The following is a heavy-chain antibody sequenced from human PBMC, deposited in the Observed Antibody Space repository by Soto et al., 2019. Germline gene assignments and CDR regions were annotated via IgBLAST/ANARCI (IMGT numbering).Heavy chain of an antibody. Sequence: ASVKVSCKASGYTFTSYAMHWVRQAPGQRIEWMGWVNAGNGNTKYSQKFQGRVTITRDTSASTAYMELSSLRSEDTAVFYCGLVVRGVTTEAHYFDYWGQGTLVTVSS. D-gene: IGHD3-10*01. CDR2: VNAGNGNT. J-gene: IGHJ4*02. CDR3: GLVVRGVTTEAHYFDY. CDR1: GYTFTSYA. V-gene: IGHV1-3*01.